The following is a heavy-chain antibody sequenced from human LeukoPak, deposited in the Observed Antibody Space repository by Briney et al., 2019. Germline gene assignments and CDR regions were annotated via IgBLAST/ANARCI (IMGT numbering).Heavy chain of an antibody. V-gene: IGHV1-2*02. J-gene: IGHJ4*02. D-gene: IGHD1-26*01. CDR2: INPNSGST. CDR3: ARANVGATRMGFY. Sequence: ASVTVSCKPSGYTFTGYYMHWVRQPPRQGLEGVGWINPNSGSTNYAQKFQGRVTMTRDTSISTAYMELSRLRSDDTAVYYCARANVGATRMGFYWGQGTLVTVSS. CDR1: GYTFTGYY.